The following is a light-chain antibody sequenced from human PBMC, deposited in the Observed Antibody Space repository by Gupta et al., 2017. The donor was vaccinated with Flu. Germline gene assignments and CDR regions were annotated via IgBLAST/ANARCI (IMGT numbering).Light chain of an antibody. CDR3: QKYDSAPLT. J-gene: IGKJ4*01. CDR2: AAS. Sequence: DVQMTQSPSSLSASVGDRVTITCRASQGIGNYLAWYQQRPGKAPKLVINAASTLQSGVPFRFSGSGSGTDFTLTISSLQPEDVATYFCQKYDSAPLTFGGGTRVEIK. V-gene: IGKV1-27*01. CDR1: QGIGNY.